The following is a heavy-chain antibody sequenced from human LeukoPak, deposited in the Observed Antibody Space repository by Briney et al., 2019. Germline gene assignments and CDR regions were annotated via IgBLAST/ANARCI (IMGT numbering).Heavy chain of an antibody. CDR2: ISGSGGST. V-gene: IGHV3-23*01. J-gene: IGHJ6*02. D-gene: IGHD2-2*01. CDR3: ASLVVPAATDRYYYGMDV. CDR1: GFTFSSYA. Sequence: GESLRLSCAASGFTFSSYAMSWVRQAPGKGLEWVSAISGSGGSTYYADSVKGRFTISRDNSKNTLYLQMNSLRAEDTAVYYCASLVVPAATDRYYYGMDVWGQGTTVTVSS.